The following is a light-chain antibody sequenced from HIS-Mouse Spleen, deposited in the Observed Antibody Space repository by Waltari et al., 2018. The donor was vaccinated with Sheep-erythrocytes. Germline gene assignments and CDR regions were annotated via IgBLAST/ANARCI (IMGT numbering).Light chain of an antibody. CDR3: CSYAGSYNHV. CDR1: SSDVGGSNF. J-gene: IGLJ1*01. Sequence: QSALTQPRSVSGSPGQSVTISCTRTSSDVGGSNFVSRYHQHPGQAPKLMISDVSERPSGVPDRFSGSKSGNTASLTISGLQAEDEADYYCCSYAGSYNHVFATGTKVTVL. CDR2: DVS. V-gene: IGLV2-11*01.